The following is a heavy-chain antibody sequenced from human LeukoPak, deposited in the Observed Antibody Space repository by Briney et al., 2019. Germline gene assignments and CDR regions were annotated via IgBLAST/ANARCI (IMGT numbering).Heavy chain of an antibody. CDR3: ARDRKKTWIQLDYFDY. D-gene: IGHD5-18*01. Sequence: ASVKVSCKASGYTFTSYYMHWVRQAPGQGLEWMGIINPSGGSTSYAQKFQGRVTMTRDTSTSTVYMELSSLSSEDTAVYYCARDRKKTWIQLDYFDYWGQGTLVTVSS. CDR1: GYTFTSYY. J-gene: IGHJ4*02. CDR2: INPSGGST. V-gene: IGHV1-46*01.